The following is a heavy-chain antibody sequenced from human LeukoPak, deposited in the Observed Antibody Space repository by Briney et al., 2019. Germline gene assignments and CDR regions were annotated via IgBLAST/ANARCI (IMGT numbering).Heavy chain of an antibody. CDR1: GGSISSYY. Sequence: KPSETLSLTCTVSGGSISSYYWSWIRQPPGKGLEWIGYIYYSGSTNYNPSLKSRVTISVDTSKNQFSLKLSSVTAVDTAVYYCARHRVYDSSGPPPDFDYWGQGTLVTVSS. D-gene: IGHD3-22*01. J-gene: IGHJ4*02. V-gene: IGHV4-59*08. CDR3: ARHRVYDSSGPPPDFDY. CDR2: IYYSGST.